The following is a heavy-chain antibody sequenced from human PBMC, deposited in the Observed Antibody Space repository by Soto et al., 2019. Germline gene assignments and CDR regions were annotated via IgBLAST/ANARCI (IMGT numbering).Heavy chain of an antibody. CDR3: ARGPGLGYCSSTSCPRRAFDI. V-gene: IGHV4-34*01. Sequence: SETLSLTCAVYGGSFSGYYWSLIRQPPGKGLEWIGEINHSGSTNYNPSLKSRVTISVDTSKNQFSLKLSSVTAADTAVYYCARGPGLGYCSSTSCPRRAFDIWGQGTMVTVSS. D-gene: IGHD2-2*01. CDR2: INHSGST. J-gene: IGHJ3*02. CDR1: GGSFSGYY.